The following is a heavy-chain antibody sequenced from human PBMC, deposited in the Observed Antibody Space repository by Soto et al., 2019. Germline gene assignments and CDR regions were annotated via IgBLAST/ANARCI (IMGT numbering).Heavy chain of an antibody. CDR3: ARVPDR. CDR2: IYHSGIT. Sequence: SETLSLTCTVSGGSISSGGYSWTWIRQPPGKGLEWIGYIYHSGITYYHPSLKSRVTISVDRSKNQFSLKLSSVTAADTAVYYCARVPDRWGQGTLVTVSS. J-gene: IGHJ5*02. CDR1: GGSISSGGYS. V-gene: IGHV4-30-2*01. D-gene: IGHD2-2*01.